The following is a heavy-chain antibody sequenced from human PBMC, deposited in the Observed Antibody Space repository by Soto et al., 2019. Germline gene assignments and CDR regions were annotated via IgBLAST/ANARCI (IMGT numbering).Heavy chain of an antibody. D-gene: IGHD2-15*01. Sequence: VQLLESGGGLIQPGGSLRLSCAASGFTFSYGIHWLRQAPGKGLEWVAYISYDSSNKFYGDSVKGRFTISRDNSKNTRFLQMNSLRAEDPAVYYGAKLVIGYFGGNTCDDYWGKGTRVAVPS. V-gene: IGHV3-30*18. CDR3: AKLVIGYFGGNTCDDY. CDR2: ISYDSSNK. CDR1: GFTFSYG. J-gene: IGHJ4*02.